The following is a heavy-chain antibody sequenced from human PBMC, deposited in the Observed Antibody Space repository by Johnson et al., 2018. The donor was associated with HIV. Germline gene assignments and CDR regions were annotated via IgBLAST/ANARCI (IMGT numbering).Heavy chain of an antibody. Sequence: QVQLVESGGGLIQPGGSLGVSCEASGFSVSSNYMSWVRQAPGKGLEWVAVISYDGSNKYYADSVKGRFTISRDNAKNSLYLQMNSLRAEDTAVYYCAREQATLWFRASGAAFNIWGQGTMVTVSS. J-gene: IGHJ3*02. D-gene: IGHD3-10*01. V-gene: IGHV3-30*03. CDR1: GFSVSSNY. CDR2: ISYDGSNK. CDR3: AREQATLWFRASGAAFNI.